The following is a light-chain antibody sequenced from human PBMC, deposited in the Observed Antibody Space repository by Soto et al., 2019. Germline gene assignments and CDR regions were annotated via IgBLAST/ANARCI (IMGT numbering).Light chain of an antibody. CDR1: QSVSSN. Sequence: EIVMTQSPATLSVSPGERATLSCRASQSVSSNLAWYQQKPGQAPRLLIYGASTRATGIPARFSGSGSGTEFTLTISSLQSEDFAVYYCQQYNNWPPLPFGVGTKVEIK. J-gene: IGKJ4*02. CDR2: GAS. CDR3: QQYNNWPPLP. V-gene: IGKV3-15*01.